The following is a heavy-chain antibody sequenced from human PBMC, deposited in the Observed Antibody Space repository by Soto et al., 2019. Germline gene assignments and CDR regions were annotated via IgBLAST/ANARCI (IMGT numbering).Heavy chain of an antibody. D-gene: IGHD2-15*01. CDR1: GGSISSGDYY. CDR3: ARDRGYCSGGSCYDWFDP. Sequence: SETLSLTCTVSGGSISSGDYYWSWIRQPPGKGLEWIGYIYYSGSTYYNPSLKSRVTISVDTSKNQFSLKLSSVTAADTAVYYCARDRGYCSGGSCYDWFDPWGQGTQVTVPS. V-gene: IGHV4-30-4*01. J-gene: IGHJ5*02. CDR2: IYYSGST.